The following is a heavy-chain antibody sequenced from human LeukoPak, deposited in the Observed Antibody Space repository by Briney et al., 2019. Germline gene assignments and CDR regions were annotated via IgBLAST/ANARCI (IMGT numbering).Heavy chain of an antibody. V-gene: IGHV3-23*01. CDR2: ISGSGGST. Sequence: ETLSLTCTVSGGSISGGNYYWSWVRQAPGKGLEWVSAISGSGGSTYYADSVKGRFTISRDNSKNTLYLQMNSLRAEDTAVYYCAKVDYFDYWGQGTLVTVSS. J-gene: IGHJ4*02. CDR1: GGSISGGNYY. CDR3: AKVDYFDY.